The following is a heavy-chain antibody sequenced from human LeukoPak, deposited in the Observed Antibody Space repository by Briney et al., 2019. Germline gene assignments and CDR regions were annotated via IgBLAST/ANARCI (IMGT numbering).Heavy chain of an antibody. D-gene: IGHD4-17*01. J-gene: IGHJ6*02. CDR2: IYYSGST. CDR1: GGSISSYY. V-gene: IGHV4-59*01. CDR3: ARASSVTPYYYYGMDV. Sequence: PSETLSLTCTVSGGSISSYYWSWIRQPPGKGLEWIGYIYYSGSTNYNPSLKSRVTISVDTSKNQFSLKLSSVTAADTAVYYCARASSVTPYYYYGMDVWGQGTTVTVSS.